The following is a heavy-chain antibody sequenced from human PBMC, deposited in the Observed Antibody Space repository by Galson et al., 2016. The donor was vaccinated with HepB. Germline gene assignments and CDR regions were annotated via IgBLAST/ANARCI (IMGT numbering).Heavy chain of an antibody. CDR1: GYTFTSYW. Sequence: QSGAEVKKPGESLKISCEASGYTFTSYWIGWVRQMPGKGMEWVGTIYPGDSDTRYSPSFQGQVTISADKSISTAYLKWSSLKASDTAMYYCARRNGYSGYGSAWYFDLWGRGTLVSVSS. J-gene: IGHJ2*01. CDR3: ARRNGYSGYGSAWYFDL. V-gene: IGHV5-51*01. D-gene: IGHD5-12*01. CDR2: IYPGDSDT.